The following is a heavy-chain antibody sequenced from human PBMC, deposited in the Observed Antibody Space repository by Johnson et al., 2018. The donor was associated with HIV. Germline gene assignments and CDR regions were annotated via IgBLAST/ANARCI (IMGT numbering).Heavy chain of an antibody. CDR3: TTVGIAVAGALPI. CDR2: ISGSGGSK. CDR1: GFTFSNYA. V-gene: IGHV3-23*04. D-gene: IGHD6-19*01. J-gene: IGHJ3*02. Sequence: VQLVESGGVVVQPGGSLRLSCAASGFTFSNYAMSWVRQAPGKGLEWVSSISGSGGSKYYADSVKGRFTISRDNSKNTLYLQMNSLRAEDTAVYYCTTVGIAVAGALPIWGQGTMVTVSS.